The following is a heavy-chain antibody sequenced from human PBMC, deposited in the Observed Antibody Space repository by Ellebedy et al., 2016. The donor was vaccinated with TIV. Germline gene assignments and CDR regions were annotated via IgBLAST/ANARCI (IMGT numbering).Heavy chain of an antibody. V-gene: IGHV3-30*18. D-gene: IGHD1-7*01. CDR2: ISYDGSNK. Sequence: GESLKISXAASGFTFSSYGMHWVRQAPGKGLEWVAVISYDGSNKYYADSVKGRFTISRDNSKNTLYLQMNSLRAEDTAVYYCAKDNWNYSQGEEAPLVDYWGQGTLVTVSS. CDR3: AKDNWNYSQGEEAPLVDY. CDR1: GFTFSSYG. J-gene: IGHJ4*02.